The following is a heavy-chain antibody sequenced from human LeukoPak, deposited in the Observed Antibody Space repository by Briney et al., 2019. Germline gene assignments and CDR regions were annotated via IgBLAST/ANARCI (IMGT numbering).Heavy chain of an antibody. J-gene: IGHJ5*02. V-gene: IGHV4-30-4*01. CDR1: GVSISSGDYY. Sequence: PSETLSLTCTVSGVSISSGDYYWRWFRQPPGKGLEWIGYTYYSGSTYYHPSLKSRVTISVDTSKNQFSLKLSSVTAADTAVYYCARPYYYDSRIDPWGQGTRVTVSS. CDR3: ARPYYYDSRIDP. CDR2: TYYSGST. D-gene: IGHD3-22*01.